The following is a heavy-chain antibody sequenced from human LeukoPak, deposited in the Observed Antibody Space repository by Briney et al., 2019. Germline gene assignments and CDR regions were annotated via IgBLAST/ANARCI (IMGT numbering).Heavy chain of an antibody. CDR1: GFTFSRYA. Sequence: GGSLRLSCSASGFTFSRYAMHWVSQPPGKGLESVSAISSNGGSTYYADSVKGRFTISRDNSRNTLHLQMSSLRVEDTAVYYCVKDSSSGSYFDYWGQGTLVTVSS. V-gene: IGHV3-64D*06. CDR3: VKDSSSGSYFDY. CDR2: ISSNGGST. J-gene: IGHJ4*02. D-gene: IGHD3-10*01.